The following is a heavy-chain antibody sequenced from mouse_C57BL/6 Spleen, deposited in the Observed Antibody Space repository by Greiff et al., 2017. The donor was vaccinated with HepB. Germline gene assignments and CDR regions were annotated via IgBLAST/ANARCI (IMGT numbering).Heavy chain of an antibody. D-gene: IGHD3-2*02. CDR1: GYTFTSYW. J-gene: IGHJ2*01. V-gene: IGHV1-69*01. CDR2: IDPSDSYT. Sequence: QVQLQQPGAELVMPGASVKLSCKASGYTFTSYWMHWVKQRPGQGLEWIGEIDPSDSYTNYNQKFKGKSTLTVDKSSSTAYMQLSSLTSEDSAVYYCARGAAQATSLDYWGQGTTLTVSS. CDR3: ARGAAQATSLDY.